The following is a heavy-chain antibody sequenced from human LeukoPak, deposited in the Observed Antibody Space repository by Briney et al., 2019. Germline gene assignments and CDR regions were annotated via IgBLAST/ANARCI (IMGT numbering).Heavy chain of an antibody. V-gene: IGHV3-7*01. CDR1: GFTFSSYW. D-gene: IGHD5-18*01. CDR3: ARGPWIQLWPYYYYYYMDV. Sequence: PGGSLRLSCAASGFTFSSYWMSWVRQAPGKGLEWVANIKQDGSEKYYVDSVKGRFTISRDNAKNSLYLQMNSLRAEDAAVYYCARGPWIQLWPYYYYYYMDVWGNGTTVTVSS. CDR2: IKQDGSEK. J-gene: IGHJ6*03.